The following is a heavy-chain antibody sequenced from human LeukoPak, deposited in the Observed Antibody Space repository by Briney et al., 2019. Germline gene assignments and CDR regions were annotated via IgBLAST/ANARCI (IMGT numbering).Heavy chain of an antibody. Sequence: PGGSLRLSCAASGFTFSSYAMSWVRQAPGKGLEWVSAISGSGGSTYYADSVKGRFTISRDNSKNTLYPQMNSLRAEDTAVYYCAKKGIAAAGYNPRGYYFDYWGQGTLVTVSS. CDR1: GFTFSSYA. CDR2: ISGSGGST. D-gene: IGHD6-13*01. CDR3: AKKGIAAAGYNPRGYYFDY. V-gene: IGHV3-23*01. J-gene: IGHJ4*02.